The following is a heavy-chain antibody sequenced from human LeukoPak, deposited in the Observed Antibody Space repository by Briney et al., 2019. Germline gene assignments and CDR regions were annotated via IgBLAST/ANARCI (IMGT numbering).Heavy chain of an antibody. V-gene: IGHV1-2*02. CDR3: ARATPPSYVLGY. D-gene: IGHD3-16*01. CDR1: GYTFTGYY. CDR2: INPNSGGT. Sequence: ASVKVSCKASGYTFTGYYMHWVRQAPGQGLEWMGWINPNSGGTNYAQKFQGRVTMTRDTSISTAYMELSRLRSDDTAVYYCARATPPSYVLGYWGQGTLVTVSS. J-gene: IGHJ4*02.